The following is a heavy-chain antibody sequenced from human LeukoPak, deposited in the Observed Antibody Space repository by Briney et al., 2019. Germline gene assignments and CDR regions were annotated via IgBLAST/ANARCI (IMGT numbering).Heavy chain of an antibody. CDR2: ISAYNGNT. Sequence: ASVKVSCKASGYTFTSYGISWARQAPGQGLEWMGWISAYNGNTNYAQKLQGRVTMTTDTSTGTAYMELRSLRSDDTAVYYCARIRLEKGYCSSTSCYRWFDPWGQGTLVTVSS. CDR1: GYTFTSYG. J-gene: IGHJ5*02. V-gene: IGHV1-18*01. CDR3: ARIRLEKGYCSSTSCYRWFDP. D-gene: IGHD2-2*01.